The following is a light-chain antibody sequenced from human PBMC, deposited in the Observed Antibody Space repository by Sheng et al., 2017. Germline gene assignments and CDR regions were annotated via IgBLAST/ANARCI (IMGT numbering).Light chain of an antibody. V-gene: IGLV1-40*01. J-gene: IGLJ3*02. Sequence: QSVLTQPPSVSGAPGQRVTISCTGSSSNIGAGYDVHWYQQLPGTAPKLLIYDNNNRPSGVPDRFSGSKSGTSASLAITGLQAEDEADYYCQSYDSSLSAPVFGGGTKLTVL. CDR3: QSYDSSLSAPV. CDR1: SSNIGAGYD. CDR2: DNN.